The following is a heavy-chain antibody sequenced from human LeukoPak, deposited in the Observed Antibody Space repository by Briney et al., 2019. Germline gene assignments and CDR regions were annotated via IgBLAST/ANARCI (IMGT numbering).Heavy chain of an antibody. CDR1: GFTFSSYS. V-gene: IGHV3-21*01. Sequence: GGSLRLSCAASGFTFSSYSMNWVRQAPGKGLEWVSSISSSSSNIYYADSVKGRFTISRDNAKNSLYLQMNSLRAEDTAVYYCARGGGYCSSTSCYPTNWFDPWGQGTLVTVSS. CDR3: ARGGGYCSSTSCYPTNWFDP. J-gene: IGHJ5*02. CDR2: ISSSSSNI. D-gene: IGHD2-2*01.